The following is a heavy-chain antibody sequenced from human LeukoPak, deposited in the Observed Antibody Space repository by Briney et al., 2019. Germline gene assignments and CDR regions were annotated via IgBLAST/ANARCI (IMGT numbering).Heavy chain of an antibody. Sequence: GRFLRLSCAASGFTFSSYGMHWVRQAPGKGLEWVAVISYDGSNKYYADSVKGRFTVSRDNSKNTLYLQMNSLRAEDTAVYYCAKEREAGSGNIAFDYRGQGTLVTVSS. D-gene: IGHD3-10*01. CDR3: AKEREAGSGNIAFDY. J-gene: IGHJ4*02. CDR2: ISYDGSNK. CDR1: GFTFSSYG. V-gene: IGHV3-30*18.